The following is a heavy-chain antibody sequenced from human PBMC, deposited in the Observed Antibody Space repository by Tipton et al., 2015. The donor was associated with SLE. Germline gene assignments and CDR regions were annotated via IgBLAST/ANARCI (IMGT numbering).Heavy chain of an antibody. Sequence: TLSLTCTVSGGSISSYYWSWIRQPPGKGLEWIGYIYYSGSTNYNPSLKSRVTISVDTSKNQFSLKLSSVTAADTAVYYCARDTNTAMVLWGQGTLVTVSS. CDR1: GGSISSYY. CDR3: ARDTNTAMVL. D-gene: IGHD5-18*01. J-gene: IGHJ4*02. V-gene: IGHV4-59*01. CDR2: IYYSGST.